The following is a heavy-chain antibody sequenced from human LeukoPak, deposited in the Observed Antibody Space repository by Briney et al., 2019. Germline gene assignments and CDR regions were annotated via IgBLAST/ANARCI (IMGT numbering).Heavy chain of an antibody. V-gene: IGHV3-74*03. CDR1: GLTFSTYW. CDR3: AREARVGGALQY. CDR2: INPDGSIR. J-gene: IGHJ4*02. D-gene: IGHD1-26*01. Sequence: GGPLRLSCAASGLTFSTYWMHWVRQAPGKGLAWVARINPDGSIRTYANSVQGRVNISRDTAKDTLFLQMNSLRAEDTAVYYCAREARVGGALQYWGQGTPVTVSS.